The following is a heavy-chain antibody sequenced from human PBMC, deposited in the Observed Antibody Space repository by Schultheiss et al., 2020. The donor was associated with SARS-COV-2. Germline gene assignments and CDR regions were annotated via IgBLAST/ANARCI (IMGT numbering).Heavy chain of an antibody. D-gene: IGHD2/OR15-2a*01. CDR2: ISYDGSNK. J-gene: IGHJ4*02. Sequence: GGSLRLSCAASGFTFSSYGMHWVRQAPGKGLEWVAVISYDGSNKYYADSVKGRFTISRDNSKNTLYLQMNSLRAEDTAVYYCASGRNSEEYKSIDYWGQGALVTVSS. CDR1: GFTFSSYG. V-gene: IGHV3-30*12. CDR3: ASGRNSEEYKSIDY.